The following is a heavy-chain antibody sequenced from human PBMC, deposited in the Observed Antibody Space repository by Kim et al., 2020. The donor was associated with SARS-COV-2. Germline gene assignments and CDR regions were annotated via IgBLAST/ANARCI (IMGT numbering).Heavy chain of an antibody. J-gene: IGHJ6*02. Sequence: NYAQKLQGRVTMTTGTSTSTAYMELRSLRSDDTAVYYCARVFYRYGMDVWGQGTTVTVSS. CDR3: ARVFYRYGMDV. V-gene: IGHV1-18*01.